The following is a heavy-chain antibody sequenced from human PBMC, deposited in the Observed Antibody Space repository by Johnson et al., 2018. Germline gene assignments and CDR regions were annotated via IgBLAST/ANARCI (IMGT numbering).Heavy chain of an antibody. CDR1: GFTFSDYY. D-gene: IGHD2-15*01. CDR3: ASGGSTPAYFDV. V-gene: IGHV3-11*01. J-gene: IGHJ3*01. Sequence: QVQLVQSGGGLVKXGGSXRLXCAASGFTFSDYYMSWIRQAPGKGLEWVSYISSSGSTIYYADPVKGRFTISRDNAKNSRYLQMNSLRAEDTAVYYCASGGSTPAYFDVWGQGTMVTVSS. CDR2: ISSSGSTI.